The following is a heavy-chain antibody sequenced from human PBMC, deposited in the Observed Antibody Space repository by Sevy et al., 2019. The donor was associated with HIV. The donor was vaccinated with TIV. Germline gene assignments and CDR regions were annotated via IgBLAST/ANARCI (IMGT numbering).Heavy chain of an antibody. D-gene: IGHD4-17*01. CDR2: IFASGST. Sequence: SETLSLTCTVSVGSISSHYWSWIRQPAGKGLEWIGRIFASGSTNYNPSLKSRVSMSIDTSKKQFSLKLTSVTAADTAVYYCARVHGDYTYFDYWGQGTLVTVSS. CDR1: VGSISSHY. V-gene: IGHV4-4*07. J-gene: IGHJ4*02. CDR3: ARVHGDYTYFDY.